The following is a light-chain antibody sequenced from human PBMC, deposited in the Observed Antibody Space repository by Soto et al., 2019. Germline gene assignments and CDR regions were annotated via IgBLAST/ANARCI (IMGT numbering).Light chain of an antibody. CDR3: QQYNTWT. V-gene: IGKV1-5*01. J-gene: IGKJ1*01. Sequence: DIQMTQYPSTLSASVGDRVTITCRASQSISSWLAWYQQKPGKAPKLLIYDASSLESGVPSSFSGSGSGTEFTLTISSLQPDDFAAYYCQQYNTWTFGQGTKVDIK. CDR2: DAS. CDR1: QSISSW.